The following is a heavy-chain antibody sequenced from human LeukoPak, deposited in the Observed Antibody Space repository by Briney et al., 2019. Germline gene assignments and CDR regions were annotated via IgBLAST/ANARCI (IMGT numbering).Heavy chain of an antibody. Sequence: ASVKVSCKASGGTFSSYAISWVRQAPGQGLEWMGRIIPIFGTANYAQKFQGRVTITTDESTSTAYMELSSLRSEDTAVYYCARDVRYSSGWYSGYWGQGTLVTVSS. V-gene: IGHV1-69*05. D-gene: IGHD6-19*01. CDR3: ARDVRYSSGWYSGY. CDR1: GGTFSSYA. J-gene: IGHJ4*02. CDR2: IIPIFGTA.